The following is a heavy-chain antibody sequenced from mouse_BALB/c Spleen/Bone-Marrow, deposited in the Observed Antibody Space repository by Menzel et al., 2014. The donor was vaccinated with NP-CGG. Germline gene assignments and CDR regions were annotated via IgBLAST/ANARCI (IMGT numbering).Heavy chain of an antibody. CDR1: GYAFSSSW. J-gene: IGHJ4*01. CDR2: IFPGDGDT. Sequence: QLQQPGPELVKPGASVKISCKASGYAFSSSWMNWVKQRPGQGLEWIGLIFPGDGDTYYNGKFKGKATLTADKSSSTAYMQLSSLTSVDSAVYFCARSDGYRAMDYWGQGTSVTVSS. CDR3: ARSDGYRAMDY. D-gene: IGHD2-3*01. V-gene: IGHV1-82*01.